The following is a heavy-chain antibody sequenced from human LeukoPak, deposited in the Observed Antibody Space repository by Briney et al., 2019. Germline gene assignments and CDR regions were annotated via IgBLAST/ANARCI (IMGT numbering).Heavy chain of an antibody. D-gene: IGHD2-21*02. Sequence: GGSLRLSCAGSGFTFRGAWMNWVRQAPGKGLEWVGRIKSKVDGETTDYAAPVKGRFTISRDDSENTLFLQINGLKIEDTAVYYCATGVVVSADHDGYWGQGALVTVSS. CDR3: ATGVVVSADHDGY. J-gene: IGHJ4*02. CDR2: IKSKVDGETT. CDR1: GFTFRGAW. V-gene: IGHV3-15*01.